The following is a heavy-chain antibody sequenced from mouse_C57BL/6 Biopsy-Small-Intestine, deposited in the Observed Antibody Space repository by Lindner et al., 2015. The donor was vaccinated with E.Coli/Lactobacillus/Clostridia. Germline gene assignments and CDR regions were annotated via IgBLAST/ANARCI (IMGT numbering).Heavy chain of an antibody. Sequence: VQLQESGGGVVRSGTSVKVSCRASGYAFTNYLIEWVKQRPGQGLEWIGVINPGSGGTTYNEKFKGKATLTADKSSTTAYMQLSSLTSEDSAVYFCARDWDWWYFDVWGTGTTVTVSS. CDR2: INPGSGGT. CDR3: ARDWDWWYFDV. D-gene: IGHD4-1*01. J-gene: IGHJ1*03. CDR1: GYAFTNYL. V-gene: IGHV1-54*02.